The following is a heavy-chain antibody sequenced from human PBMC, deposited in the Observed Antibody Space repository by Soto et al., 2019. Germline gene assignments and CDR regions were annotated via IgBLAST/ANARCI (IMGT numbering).Heavy chain of an antibody. Sequence: QVQLVESGGGVVQPGRSLRLSCAASGFTFSIYGMHWVRHAPGKGLEWVAMISFDGSEKYHTDSVKGRFHISRDSSKNTMYLQMDSLRVEDTAVYYCARDRRLYYSDAFDIWGQGTTVTVSS. CDR2: ISFDGSEK. D-gene: IGHD1-26*01. V-gene: IGHV3-30*03. CDR3: ARDRRLYYSDAFDI. CDR1: GFTFSIYG. J-gene: IGHJ3*02.